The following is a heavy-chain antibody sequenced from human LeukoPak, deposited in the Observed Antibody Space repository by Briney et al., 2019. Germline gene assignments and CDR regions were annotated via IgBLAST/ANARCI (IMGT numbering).Heavy chain of an antibody. Sequence: GGSLRLSCAASGFTFSSYAMSWVRQAPGKGLEWVSGISGSGGSTYYADSVKGRFTISRDNSKNTPYLQMNSLRAEDTAVYYCTRYYYDSSGYDAFDIWGQGTMVTVSS. CDR1: GFTFSSYA. J-gene: IGHJ3*02. V-gene: IGHV3-23*01. D-gene: IGHD3-22*01. CDR2: ISGSGGST. CDR3: TRYYYDSSGYDAFDI.